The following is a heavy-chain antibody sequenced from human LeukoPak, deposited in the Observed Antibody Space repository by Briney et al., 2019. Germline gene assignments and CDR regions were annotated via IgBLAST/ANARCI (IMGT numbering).Heavy chain of an antibody. J-gene: IGHJ4*02. V-gene: IGHV3-23*01. CDR2: IRGSGDTT. Sequence: PGGSLRLSCGASGIALRNYGMSWVRQAPGKGLEWVSAIRGSGDTTFYADSVKGRFTISRDNSKNTLYLQMNGLRAEDTAVYYCTTREALQIHWGQGTLVTVSS. CDR3: TTREALQIH. CDR1: GIALRNYG.